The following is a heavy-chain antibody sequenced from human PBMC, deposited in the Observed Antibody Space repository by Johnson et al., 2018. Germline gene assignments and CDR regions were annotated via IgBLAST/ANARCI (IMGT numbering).Heavy chain of an antibody. CDR1: GFTFSGYG. J-gene: IGHJ6*02. CDR2: ISYDGINK. D-gene: IGHD2-2*01. V-gene: IGHV3-33*05. Sequence: QVQLVESGGGVVQPGRSLRLSCEASGFTFSGYGMHWVRQAPGKGLEWVAVISYDGINKYYADSVKGRFTISRDNSKNTVYLQMNGRRAEDTAVYYCTRAPPYCSSTRCYDYDMDVWGQGTAVTVSS. CDR3: TRAPPYCSSTRCYDYDMDV.